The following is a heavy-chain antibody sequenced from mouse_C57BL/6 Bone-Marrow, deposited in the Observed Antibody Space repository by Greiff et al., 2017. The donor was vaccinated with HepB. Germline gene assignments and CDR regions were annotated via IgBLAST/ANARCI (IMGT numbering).Heavy chain of an antibody. Sequence: QVQLKESGPGLVAPSQSLSITCTVSGFSLTSYGVHWVRQPPGKGLEWLVVIWSDGSTTYNSALKSRLSISEDNSKSQVFLKMNSLQTDDTAMYYCARHGLGQGYFDYWGQGTTLTVSS. CDR3: ARHGLGQGYFDY. D-gene: IGHD3-3*01. CDR2: IWSDGST. V-gene: IGHV2-6-1*01. CDR1: GFSLTSYG. J-gene: IGHJ2*01.